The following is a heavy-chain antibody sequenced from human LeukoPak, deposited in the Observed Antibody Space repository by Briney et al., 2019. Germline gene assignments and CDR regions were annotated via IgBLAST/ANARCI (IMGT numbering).Heavy chain of an antibody. V-gene: IGHV3-7*01. J-gene: IGHJ4*02. Sequence: GGSLRLSCAASGFSFSTFWTSWVRQAPGKGLEWVANIKENGSVKNYLDSVKGRFTVSRDNSKNSLYLQMNSLRAEDTAVYYCASGSEYSGSSYRPLDYWGQGTLVTVSS. CDR3: ASGSEYSGSSYRPLDY. CDR1: GFSFSTFW. D-gene: IGHD5-12*01. CDR2: IKENGSVK.